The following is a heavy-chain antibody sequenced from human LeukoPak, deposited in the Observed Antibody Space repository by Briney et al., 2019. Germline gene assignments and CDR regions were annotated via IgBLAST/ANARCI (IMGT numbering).Heavy chain of an antibody. CDR1: GFTFSSHW. J-gene: IGHJ4*02. D-gene: IGHD1-14*01. CDR2: INSDGSTT. Sequence: TGGSLRLSCAATGFTFSSHWMDWVRQAPGKGLVWVSRINSDGSTTYYADSVKGRFTISRDNAKNTLYLQMNSLRAEDTAVYYCARVTETKRNPLDYWGQGTLVTVSS. V-gene: IGHV3-74*01. CDR3: ARVTETKRNPLDY.